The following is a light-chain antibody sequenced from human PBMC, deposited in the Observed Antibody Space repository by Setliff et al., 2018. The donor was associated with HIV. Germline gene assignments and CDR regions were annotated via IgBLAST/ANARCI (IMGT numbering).Light chain of an antibody. J-gene: IGLJ1*01. Sequence: QSVLTQPASVSGSPGQSITTSCTGTNSDIGGYNYVSWYQQHPGKAPKLVIYEVSNRPSGVSDRFSGSKSGNTASLSISGLQAEDEADYYCSSYRVTSTLFGTGTKVTVL. V-gene: IGLV2-14*01. CDR3: SSYRVTSTL. CDR1: NSDIGGYNY. CDR2: EVS.